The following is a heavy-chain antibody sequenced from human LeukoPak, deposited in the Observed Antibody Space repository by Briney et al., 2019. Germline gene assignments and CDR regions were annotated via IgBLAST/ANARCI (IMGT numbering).Heavy chain of an antibody. D-gene: IGHD5/OR15-5a*01. V-gene: IGHV3-23*01. J-gene: IGHJ6*03. CDR2: ISGSGGST. Sequence: GGSLRLSCAASGLTFSTYSMNWVRQAPGKGLEWVSAISGSGGSTYYADSVKGRFTISRDNSKNTLYLQMNSLRAEDTAVYYCAKPPNPLRTYYYYMDVWGKGTTVTVSS. CDR3: AKPPNPLRTYYYYMDV. CDR1: GLTFSTYS.